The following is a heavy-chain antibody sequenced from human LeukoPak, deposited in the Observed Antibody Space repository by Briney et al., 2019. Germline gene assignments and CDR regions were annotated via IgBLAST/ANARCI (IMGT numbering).Heavy chain of an antibody. CDR1: GGSLSSYY. J-gene: IGHJ4*02. D-gene: IGHD3-16*01. Sequence: SETLSLTCTVSGGSLSSYYWSWIRQPPGKGLEWIGNIYYTGSTNYNPSLKSRVTISVDTSKNQFSLKLSSVTAADTAVYYCARSGKSAYILDYWGQGTLVTVSS. CDR2: IYYTGST. V-gene: IGHV4-59*01. CDR3: ARSGKSAYILDY.